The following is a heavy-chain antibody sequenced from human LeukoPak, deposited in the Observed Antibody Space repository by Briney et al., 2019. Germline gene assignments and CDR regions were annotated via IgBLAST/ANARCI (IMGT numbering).Heavy chain of an antibody. J-gene: IGHJ6*03. D-gene: IGHD3-3*01. CDR2: ISAYNGNT. Sequence: GASVKVSCKASGYTFTSYGISWVRQAPGQGLEWMGWISAYNGNTNYAQKLQGRVTMTTDTSTSTAYMELRSLRSDDTAVYYCARGIFGVAKPYYYYYMDVWGKGTTVTVSS. V-gene: IGHV1-18*01. CDR1: GYTFTSYG. CDR3: ARGIFGVAKPYYYYYMDV.